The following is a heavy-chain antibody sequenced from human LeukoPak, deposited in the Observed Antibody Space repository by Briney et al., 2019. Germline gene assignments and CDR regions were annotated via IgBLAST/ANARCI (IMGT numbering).Heavy chain of an antibody. Sequence: SETLSLTCTVSGGSISFYYWNWIRQPPGKALEWIGYIYYTGSTNYNPSLKSRVTMSVDTSKNLFSLKLTSVTTADTAVYYCARGSLYSGSGSPWFDPWGQGTLVTVSS. J-gene: IGHJ5*02. V-gene: IGHV4-59*12. CDR1: GGSISFYY. CDR2: IYYTGST. CDR3: ARGSLYSGSGSPWFDP. D-gene: IGHD3-10*01.